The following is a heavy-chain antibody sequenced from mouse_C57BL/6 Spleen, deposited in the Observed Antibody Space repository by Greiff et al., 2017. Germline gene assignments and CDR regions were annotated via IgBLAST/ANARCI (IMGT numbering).Heavy chain of an antibody. J-gene: IGHJ3*01. Sequence: SVPLSFPASGYPFTRSWLHWLQPRPGQGLAWIGMIHPNSGSTNYNAKFKSKATLTVDKSSRTAYMQLRRLTSEDSAVYYCARGSSAWFAYWGQGTLVTVSA. CDR3: ARGSSAWFAY. CDR1: GYPFTRSW. D-gene: IGHD6-1*01. CDR2: IHPNSGST. V-gene: IGHV1-64*01.